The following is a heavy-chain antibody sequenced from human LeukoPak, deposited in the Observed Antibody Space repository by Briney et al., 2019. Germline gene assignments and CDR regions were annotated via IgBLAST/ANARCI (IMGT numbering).Heavy chain of an antibody. D-gene: IGHD6-19*01. CDR3: ARVSSGWYLHY. V-gene: IGHV3-66*01. J-gene: IGHJ4*02. CDR1: GFTVSSNY. Sequence: GGSLRLSCAASGFTVSSNYMSWVCQAPGKGLEWVSVIYSGGSTYYADSVKGRFTISRDNSKNTLYLQMNSLRAEDTAVYYCARVSSGWYLHYWGQGTLVTVSS. CDR2: IYSGGST.